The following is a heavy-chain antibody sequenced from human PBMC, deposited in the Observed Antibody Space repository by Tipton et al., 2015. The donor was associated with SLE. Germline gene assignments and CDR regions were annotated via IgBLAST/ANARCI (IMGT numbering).Heavy chain of an antibody. Sequence: QVQLVQSGAEVKKPGASVKVSCKASGYTFTSYYMHWVRQAPGQGLEWMGIINPSGGSTSYAQKFQGRVTMTRDTSTSTVYMELSSLRAEDTAVYYCARTAGGSGSPWYFDLWGRGTLVTVSS. V-gene: IGHV1-46*01. J-gene: IGHJ2*01. CDR2: INPSGGST. D-gene: IGHD3-10*01. CDR3: ARTAGGSGSPWYFDL. CDR1: GYTFTSYY.